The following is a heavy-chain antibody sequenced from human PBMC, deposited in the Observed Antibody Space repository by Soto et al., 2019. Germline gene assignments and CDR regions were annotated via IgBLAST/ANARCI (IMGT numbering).Heavy chain of an antibody. D-gene: IGHD6-13*01. Sequence: GGSLRLSCAASGFTFSSYGMHWVRQAPGKGLEWVAVISYDGSNKYYADSVKGRFTISRDNSKNTLYLQMNSLRAEDTAVYYCAKDGPAAGKALYYYGMDVWGQGTTVTVSS. CDR2: ISYDGSNK. CDR3: AKDGPAAGKALYYYGMDV. CDR1: GFTFSSYG. J-gene: IGHJ6*02. V-gene: IGHV3-30*18.